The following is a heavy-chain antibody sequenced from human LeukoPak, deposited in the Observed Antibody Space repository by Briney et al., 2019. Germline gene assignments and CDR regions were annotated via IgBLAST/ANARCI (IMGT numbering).Heavy chain of an antibody. CDR3: ARGEEKATITALDS. J-gene: IGHJ4*02. Sequence: GGSLRLSCAASGFTFSNYDRHWVRQAPGKGLEWVSAISSSSSYIYYADSIKGRFTISTDTAENSLYLQMHSLRAVDTAVYFCARGEEKATITALDSWGQGTLVTVSS. D-gene: IGHD5-24*01. CDR1: GFTFSNYD. V-gene: IGHV3-21*01. CDR2: ISSSSSYI.